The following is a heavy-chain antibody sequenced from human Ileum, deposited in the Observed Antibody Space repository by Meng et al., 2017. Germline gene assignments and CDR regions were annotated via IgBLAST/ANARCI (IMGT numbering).Heavy chain of an antibody. V-gene: IGHV1-69*02. J-gene: IGHJ4*02. CDR2: IIPILGIA. CDR1: GGTFSSYT. CDR3: ARSSLGWPFLPFDY. D-gene: IGHD3-3*01. Sequence: QVQLVQSGAEVKKPGPSVKVSCKASGGTFSSYTISWVRQAPEQGLEWMGRIIPILGIANYAQKFQGRVTITADKSTSTAYMELSSLRSEDTAVYYCARSSLGWPFLPFDYWGQGTLVTVSS.